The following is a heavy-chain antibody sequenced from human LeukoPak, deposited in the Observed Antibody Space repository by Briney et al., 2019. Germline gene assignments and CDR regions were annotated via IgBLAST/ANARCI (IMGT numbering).Heavy chain of an antibody. D-gene: IGHD3-16*02. CDR1: GGSISSYY. Sequence: SETLSLTCTVSGGSISSYYWSWIRQPPGKGLEWIGYIYYSGSTNYNPSLKSRVTISVDTSKNQFSLKLSSETAADTAVYYCARDLGWLSYAFDIWGQGTMVTVSS. V-gene: IGHV4-59*01. CDR3: ARDLGWLSYAFDI. J-gene: IGHJ3*02. CDR2: IYYSGST.